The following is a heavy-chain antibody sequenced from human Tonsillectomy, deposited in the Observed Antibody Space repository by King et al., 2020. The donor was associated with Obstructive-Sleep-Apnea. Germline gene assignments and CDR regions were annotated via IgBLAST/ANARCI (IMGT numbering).Heavy chain of an antibody. V-gene: IGHV3-23*04. CDR3: VKGGRDSDY. Sequence: VQLVESGGGLVQSGGSLRLSCAASGFTFSGNSMSWVRQAPGRGLEWVSLIGGRGGKTYYADSVKGRFTISRDNSQSTVFLQMNNLRAEDSATYYCVKGGRDSDYWGQGILVTVSS. CDR1: GFTFSGNS. J-gene: IGHJ4*02. CDR2: IGGRGGKT. D-gene: IGHD5-18*01.